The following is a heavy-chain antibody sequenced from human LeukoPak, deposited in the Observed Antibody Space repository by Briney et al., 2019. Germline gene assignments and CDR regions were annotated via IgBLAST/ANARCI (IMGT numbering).Heavy chain of an antibody. V-gene: IGHV3-30*04. CDR1: GFTFSSYA. CDR3: ARTVGTRGVPAALDY. Sequence: PGRSLRLSCAASGFTFSSYAMHWVRQAPGKGLEWVAVISYDGSNKYYADSAKSRFTISRDNSKNTLYLQMNSLRAEDTAVYYCARTVGTRGVPAALDYWGQGTLVTVSS. J-gene: IGHJ4*02. D-gene: IGHD2-2*01. CDR2: ISYDGSNK.